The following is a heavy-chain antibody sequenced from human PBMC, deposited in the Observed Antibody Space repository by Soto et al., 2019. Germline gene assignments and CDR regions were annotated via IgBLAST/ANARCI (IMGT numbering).Heavy chain of an antibody. CDR3: ASDSGYGSGASVNQYLDY. CDR1: GFTFGYYW. D-gene: IGHD3-10*01. Sequence: PGGSLRLSSAACGFTFGYYWMSWVRQAPWKGLEWLATIKWDASEKKYVDSVKARFTMSRDNAKNSVYLQMDSLRAEDTAVYYCASDSGYGSGASVNQYLDYSVHGTLXTXSS. CDR2: IKWDASEK. J-gene: IGHJ4*01. V-gene: IGHV3-7*01.